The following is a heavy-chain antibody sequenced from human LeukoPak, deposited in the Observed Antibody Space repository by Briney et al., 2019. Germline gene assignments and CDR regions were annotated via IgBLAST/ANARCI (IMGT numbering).Heavy chain of an antibody. Sequence: GGSLRLSCAASGFTFSNYWMHWVRQAPGKGLVWVSRIKGDGSHTVYADSVKGRFTISRDNAKNSLYLQMNSLRAEDTAVYYCARSAMIAFDYWGQGTLVTVSS. V-gene: IGHV3-74*01. CDR3: ARSAMIAFDY. CDR1: GFTFSNYW. J-gene: IGHJ4*02. D-gene: IGHD3-22*01. CDR2: IKGDGSHT.